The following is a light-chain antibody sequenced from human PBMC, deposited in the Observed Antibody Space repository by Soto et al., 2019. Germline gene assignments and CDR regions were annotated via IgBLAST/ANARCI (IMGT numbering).Light chain of an antibody. J-gene: IGKJ2*01. Sequence: EIVLTQSPGTLSLSPGERATLSCRASQSVSSSYLAWYQQKPGQAPRLLIYGASSRGTGIPERFSGSASGTDFTLTISRLEPEDFAEYYCQQFGSSPVTFGQGTKLEIK. CDR3: QQFGSSPVT. CDR2: GAS. V-gene: IGKV3-20*01. CDR1: QSVSSSY.